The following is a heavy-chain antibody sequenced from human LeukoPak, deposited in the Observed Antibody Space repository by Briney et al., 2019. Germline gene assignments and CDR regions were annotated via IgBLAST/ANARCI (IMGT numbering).Heavy chain of an antibody. CDR1: GFTFSSYA. CDR3: ARGRYSSRSGGYYFDI. V-gene: IGHV3-7*01. D-gene: IGHD2-2*01. Sequence: GGSLRLSCAASGFTFSSYAMSWVRQAPGKGLEWVATIKKDGIEKYYVESVKGRFTISRDNAKNSLSLQMNSLRAEDTAVYYCARGRYSSRSGGYYFDIWGQGTLVTVSS. CDR2: IKKDGIEK. J-gene: IGHJ4*02.